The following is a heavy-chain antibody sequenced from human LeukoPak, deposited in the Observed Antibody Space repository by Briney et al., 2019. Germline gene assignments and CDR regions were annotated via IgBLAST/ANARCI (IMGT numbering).Heavy chain of an antibody. D-gene: IGHD3-22*01. CDR1: GFIFSSYS. Sequence: GSLRLSCAASGFIFSSYSMNWVRQPPGKGLEWIGEIHHSGSTNYSPSLKSRVTISVDNSRNQFSLGLSSVSAADTAVYYCARGIPGYFGTSGYYYEYWGQGTLVTVSS. J-gene: IGHJ4*02. V-gene: IGHV4-4*02. CDR2: IHHSGST. CDR3: ARGIPGYFGTSGYYYEY.